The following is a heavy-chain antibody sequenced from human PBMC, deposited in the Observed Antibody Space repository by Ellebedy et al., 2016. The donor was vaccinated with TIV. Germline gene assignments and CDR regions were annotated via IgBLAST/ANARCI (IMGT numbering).Heavy chain of an antibody. Sequence: MPSETLSLTCTVSGGSISSSNYYWGWIRQPPGKGLEWIGSIFYNGRTYYNPSLKSRVTISVDTSKNQFSLKLSSVTAADTAVYYCARQRFIVVVSAAPGGWFDPWGQGTLVTVSS. J-gene: IGHJ5*02. V-gene: IGHV4-39*01. D-gene: IGHD2-2*01. CDR2: IFYNGRT. CDR1: GGSISSSNYY. CDR3: ARQRFIVVVSAAPGGWFDP.